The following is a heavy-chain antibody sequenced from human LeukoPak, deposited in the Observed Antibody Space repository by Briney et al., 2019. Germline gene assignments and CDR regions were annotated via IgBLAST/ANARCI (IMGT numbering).Heavy chain of an antibody. J-gene: IGHJ4*02. Sequence: GGSLGLSCAASGITFSSYNMNWVRQAPGKGLEWVSSISSSSSYIYYADSVKGRFTISRDNAKNSLYLQMNSLRAEDTAVYYCGTRGYSEYYFDYWGQGTLVTVSS. CDR1: GITFSSYN. D-gene: IGHD3-22*01. CDR3: GTRGYSEYYFDY. CDR2: ISSSSSYI. V-gene: IGHV3-21*01.